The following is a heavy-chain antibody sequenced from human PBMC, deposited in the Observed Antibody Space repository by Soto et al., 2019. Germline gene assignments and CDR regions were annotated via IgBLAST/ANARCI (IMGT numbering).Heavy chain of an antibody. CDR1: GFTFGSYS. V-gene: IGHV3-23*01. CDR3: ARVLKWWEPVWCFDY. Sequence: PGGSLRLSCAASGFTFGSYSFSWVRQAPGMGLEWVSAITGSSTHTYYSDSVKGRFDVSRDNSKNTLYLQMNSLRADDTAVYYYARVLKWWEPVWCFDYWGQGTLVTVSS. D-gene: IGHD2-15*01. J-gene: IGHJ4*02. CDR2: ITGSSTHT.